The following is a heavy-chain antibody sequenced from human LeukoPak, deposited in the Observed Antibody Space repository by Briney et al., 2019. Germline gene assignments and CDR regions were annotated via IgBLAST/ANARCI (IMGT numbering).Heavy chain of an antibody. CDR2: IYYSGST. Sequence: SETLSLTCTVSGDSVSSGGYYWSWIRQHPEKGLEWIGYIYYSGSTYYNPSLKSRLIISVDTSKNQFSLELTSVTAADTAVYYCARILLPFNYFDYWGQGTLVTVSS. D-gene: IGHD3-10*01. V-gene: IGHV4-31*03. CDR1: GDSVSSGGYY. CDR3: ARILLPFNYFDY. J-gene: IGHJ4*02.